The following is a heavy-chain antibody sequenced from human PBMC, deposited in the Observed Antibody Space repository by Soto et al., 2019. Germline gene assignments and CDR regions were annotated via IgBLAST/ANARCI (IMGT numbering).Heavy chain of an antibody. D-gene: IGHD1-26*01. V-gene: IGHV4-59*11. CDR3: ARRYGGNFDY. CDR2: IYYSGST. Sequence: SEILCLPCTVSGGYINNHYWSWIRQPPGKGLEWIGYIYYSGSTNYNPSLKSRVTISVDTSKNQFSLKLSSVTAADTAVYYCARRYGGNFDYWGQGTLVTVS. J-gene: IGHJ4*02. CDR1: GGYINNHY.